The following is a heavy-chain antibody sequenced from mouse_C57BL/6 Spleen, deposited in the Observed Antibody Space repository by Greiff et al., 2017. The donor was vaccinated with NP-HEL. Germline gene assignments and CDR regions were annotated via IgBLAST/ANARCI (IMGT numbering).Heavy chain of an antibody. J-gene: IGHJ3*01. Sequence: QVQLKQSGAELVKPGASVKMSCKASGYTFTSYWITWVKQRPGQGLAWIGDIYPGSGSTNYNEKFKSKATLTVDTSSSTAYMQLSGLTSEDSAVYCCARSYYGSGAYWGQGTLVTVSA. V-gene: IGHV1-55*01. CDR3: ARSYYGSGAY. D-gene: IGHD1-1*01. CDR1: GYTFTSYW. CDR2: IYPGSGST.